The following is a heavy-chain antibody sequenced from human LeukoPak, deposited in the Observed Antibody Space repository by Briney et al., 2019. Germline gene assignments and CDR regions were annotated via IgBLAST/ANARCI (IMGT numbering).Heavy chain of an antibody. D-gene: IGHD3-22*01. CDR2: IKQDGSER. J-gene: IGHJ3*02. CDR1: EFSLSSYW. Sequence: PGGSLRLSCAASEFSLSSYWMTRVRRAPGKGLEWVANIKQDGSERYYVDSVKGRFTISRDNTKNSLYLQMNSLRAEDTAVYYCARSRGATYYYEAFDIWGQGTMVTVSS. CDR3: ARSRGATYYYEAFDI. V-gene: IGHV3-7*03.